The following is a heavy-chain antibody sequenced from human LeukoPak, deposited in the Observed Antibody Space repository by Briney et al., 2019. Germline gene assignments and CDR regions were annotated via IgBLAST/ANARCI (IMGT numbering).Heavy chain of an antibody. D-gene: IGHD4-11*01. CDR2: IEQDGSEK. CDR1: GFTFSSYW. Sequence: PGRSLRLSCAASGFTFSSYWMSWVRQAPGKGLEWVANIEQDGSEKYYVDSVKGRFTISRDNAKNSLYLQMNSLRAEDTAVYYCARDDYSNYVGILDYWGQGTLVTVSS. J-gene: IGHJ4*02. V-gene: IGHV3-7*01. CDR3: ARDDYSNYVGILDY.